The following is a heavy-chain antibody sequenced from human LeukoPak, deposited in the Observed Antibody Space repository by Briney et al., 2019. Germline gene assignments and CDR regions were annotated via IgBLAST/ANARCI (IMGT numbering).Heavy chain of an antibody. Sequence: GGSLRLSCAASGFSFGSYAMSWVRQAPGKGLEWVSAISGRGGSTYYADSVKGRFTISRDNSKNTLYLQMYSLRAEDTAVYYCAKDRGSGWPQFDYWGQGTLVTVSS. J-gene: IGHJ4*02. CDR1: GFSFGSYA. D-gene: IGHD6-19*01. CDR2: ISGRGGST. V-gene: IGHV3-23*01. CDR3: AKDRGSGWPQFDY.